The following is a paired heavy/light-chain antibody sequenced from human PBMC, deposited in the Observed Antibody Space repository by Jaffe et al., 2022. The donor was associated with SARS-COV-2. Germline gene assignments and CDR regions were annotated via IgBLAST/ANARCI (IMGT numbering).Heavy chain of an antibody. CDR1: GGTFSSYA. Sequence: QVQLVQSGAEVKKPGSSVKVSCKASGGTFSSYAISWVRQAPGQGLEWMGGIIPIFGTANYAQKFQGRVTITADESTSTAYMELSSLRSEDTAVYYCARVGRTYYYDSSGSYYYGMDVWGQGTTVTVSS. CDR3: ARVGRTYYYDSSGSYYYGMDV. CDR2: IIPIFGTA. D-gene: IGHD3-22*01. V-gene: IGHV1-69*01. J-gene: IGHJ6*02.
Light chain of an antibody. CDR3: MQALQTPQVT. Sequence: DIVMTQSPLSLPVTPGEPASISCRSSQSLLHSNGYNYLDWYLQKPGQSPQLLIYLGSNRASGVPDRFSGSGSGTDFTLKISRVEAEDVGVYYCMQALQTPQVTFGQGTKLEIK. J-gene: IGKJ2*01. V-gene: IGKV2-28*01. CDR1: QSLLHSNGYNY. CDR2: LGS.